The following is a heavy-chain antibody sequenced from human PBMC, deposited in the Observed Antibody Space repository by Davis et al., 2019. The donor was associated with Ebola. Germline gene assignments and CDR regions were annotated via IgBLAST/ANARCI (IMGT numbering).Heavy chain of an antibody. V-gene: IGHV4-59*01. D-gene: IGHD1-26*01. CDR2: IYYSGSI. Sequence: PSETLSLTCTVSGVSISNYYWSWIRQPPGKGLEWIGYIYYSGSINYNPSLKSRVTISVDTSKSQFSLKLSSVTAADTAVYYCARINVRTSGSYDFDYWGQGTLVPVSS. CDR3: ARINVRTSGSYDFDY. CDR1: GVSISNYY. J-gene: IGHJ4*02.